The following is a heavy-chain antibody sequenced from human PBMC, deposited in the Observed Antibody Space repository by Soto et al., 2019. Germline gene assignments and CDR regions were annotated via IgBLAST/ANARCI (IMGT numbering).Heavy chain of an antibody. Sequence: ASLKVSCTASGYTFTSYYIHWVRQAPGQGLEWMGIINPSGGSTSYAQKFQGRVTITRDTSASTAYMELSSLRSEDTAVYYCAKAYSGWTFDYWGQGTMVTVSS. D-gene: IGHD6-19*01. CDR1: GYTFTSYY. J-gene: IGHJ4*03. V-gene: IGHV1-46*01. CDR3: AKAYSGWTFDY. CDR2: INPSGGST.